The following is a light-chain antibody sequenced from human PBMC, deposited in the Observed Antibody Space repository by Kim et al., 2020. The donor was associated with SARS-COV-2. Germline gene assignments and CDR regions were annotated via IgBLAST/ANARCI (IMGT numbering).Light chain of an antibody. CDR1: SCNIASSY. Sequence: KTATISSTRSSCNIASSYVQWFQQRPGSSPTPVIYEDDQRPSGVSDRFSGSIDSSSNSASLILSGLRTEDEADYYCQSYDTNNLWVFGGGTQLTVL. CDR3: QSYDTNNLWV. CDR2: EDD. J-gene: IGLJ3*02. V-gene: IGLV6-57*01.